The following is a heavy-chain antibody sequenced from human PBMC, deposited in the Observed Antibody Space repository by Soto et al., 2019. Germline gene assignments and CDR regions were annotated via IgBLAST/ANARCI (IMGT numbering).Heavy chain of an antibody. J-gene: IGHJ4*02. CDR3: ARTHSGSYYSVFNY. CDR2: IYRSGTT. Sequence: SETLSLTCVVSNFSISSGYYWSWIRQSPGKGLEWIASIYRSGTTSYNPSLKSRVTISVDPSKNQFSLMLTAVTAADTAVYYCARTHSGSYYSVFNYWGRGSLVTVSS. V-gene: IGHV4-38-2*01. D-gene: IGHD1-26*01. CDR1: NFSISSGYY.